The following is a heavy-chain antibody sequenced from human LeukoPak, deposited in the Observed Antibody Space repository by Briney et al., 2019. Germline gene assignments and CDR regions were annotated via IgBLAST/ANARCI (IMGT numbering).Heavy chain of an antibody. Sequence: SETLSLTCTVSGGSISSYYWSWIRQPAGKGLEWIGRIYTSGSTNYNPSLKSRVTISLDTSKNQFSLELSSVAAADTAVYYCARHLRTFWGIDYWGQGTLVTVSS. CDR1: GGSISSYY. V-gene: IGHV4-4*07. J-gene: IGHJ4*02. CDR2: IYTSGST. D-gene: IGHD7-27*01. CDR3: ARHLRTFWGIDY.